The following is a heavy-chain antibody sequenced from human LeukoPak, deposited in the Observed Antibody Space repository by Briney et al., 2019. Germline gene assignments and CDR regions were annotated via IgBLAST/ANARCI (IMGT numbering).Heavy chain of an antibody. CDR2: ISSSGSTI. CDR3: ARHLSGVTGYTYGRGIDY. J-gene: IGHJ4*02. V-gene: IGHV3-48*03. D-gene: IGHD5-18*01. CDR1: GFTFSSYE. Sequence: GGSLRLSCAASGFTFSSYEMNWVRQAPGKGLEWVSYISSSGSTIYYADSVKGRFTISRDNAKNSLYLQMNSLRAEDTAVYYCARHLSGVTGYTYGRGIDYWGQGTLVTVS.